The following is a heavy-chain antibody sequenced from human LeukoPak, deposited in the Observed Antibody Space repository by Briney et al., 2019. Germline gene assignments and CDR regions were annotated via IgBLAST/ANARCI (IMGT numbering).Heavy chain of an antibody. J-gene: IGHJ4*02. Sequence: GGSLRLSCAASGFTFSSYGMHWVRQAPGKGLEWVAFIRFDGSNKYYADSVKGRFIISRDNSKNTLFLQMDSLRAEDTAVYYCAEALGNQLRSSLGSWGQGTLVTVSS. CDR3: AEALGNQLRSSLGS. D-gene: IGHD2-2*01. V-gene: IGHV3-30*02. CDR2: IRFDGSNK. CDR1: GFTFSSYG.